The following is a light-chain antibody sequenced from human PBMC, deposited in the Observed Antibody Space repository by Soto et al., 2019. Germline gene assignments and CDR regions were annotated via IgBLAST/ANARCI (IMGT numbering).Light chain of an antibody. V-gene: IGLV8-61*01. CDR2: NTN. CDR3: VLFMPGAIWA. J-gene: IGLJ2*01. CDR1: SGSVSTSYY. Sequence: QTVVTQEPLFSVSPGGTVTLTCGLSSGSVSTSYYPNWYQQTPGQAPRALIYNTNTRSSGVPDRFSGSILGNKAALTITGAQADDESVYYCVLFMPGAIWAFGGGTKVTVL.